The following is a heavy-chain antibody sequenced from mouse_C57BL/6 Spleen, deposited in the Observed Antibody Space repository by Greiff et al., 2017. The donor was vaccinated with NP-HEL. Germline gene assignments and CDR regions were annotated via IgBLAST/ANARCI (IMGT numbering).Heavy chain of an antibody. Sequence: QVQLKESGAELVRPGSSVKLSCKASGYTFTSYWMHWVKQRPIQGLEWIGNIDPSDSETHYNQKFKDKATLTVDKSSSTAYMQLSSLTSEDSAVYYCARVGYGSSYGWYFDVWGTGTTVTVSS. J-gene: IGHJ1*03. CDR2: IDPSDSET. D-gene: IGHD1-1*01. CDR1: GYTFTSYW. CDR3: ARVGYGSSYGWYFDV. V-gene: IGHV1-52*01.